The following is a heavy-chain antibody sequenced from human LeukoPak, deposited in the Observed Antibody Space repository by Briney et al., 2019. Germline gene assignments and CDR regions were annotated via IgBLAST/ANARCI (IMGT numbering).Heavy chain of an antibody. D-gene: IGHD3-10*01. Sequence: ASVKVSCKASGYTFTSYYMHWVRQAPGQGLEWMGLINPSGGSTSCAQKFQGRVTMTRDTSTSTVYMELSSLRSEDTAVYYCARDVREYYGSGSYYYYYGMDVWGKGTTVTVSS. CDR2: INPSGGST. CDR3: ARDVREYYGSGSYYYYYGMDV. J-gene: IGHJ6*04. CDR1: GYTFTSYY. V-gene: IGHV1-46*01.